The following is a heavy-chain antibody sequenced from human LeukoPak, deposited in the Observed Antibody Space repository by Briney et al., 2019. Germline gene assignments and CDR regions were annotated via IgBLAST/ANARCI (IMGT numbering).Heavy chain of an antibody. V-gene: IGHV3-7*01. D-gene: IGHD3-10*01. CDR1: GVTFSTYW. CDR3: GRFGDEAGIDN. Sequence: GGSLRLSCAASGVTFSTYWMTWVRQAPGKGLEWVANIKPSGTETYYGDPVKGRFTISRDNAKNLLYLQMSSLRAEDTAVYSCGRFGDEAGIDNWGQGTLVTVSS. CDR2: IKPSGTET. J-gene: IGHJ4*02.